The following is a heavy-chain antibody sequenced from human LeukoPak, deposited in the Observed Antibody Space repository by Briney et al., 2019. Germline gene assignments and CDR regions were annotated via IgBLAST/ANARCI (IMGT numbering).Heavy chain of an antibody. CDR2: IWYDGSNK. Sequence: HTGRSLRLSCAASGFTFSGYGMHSVRQAPGKGLEWVAVIWYDGSNKYYTDSVKGRFTISRDNSKNTLYLQMNSLRAEDTAVYYCARDPSGSLDYWGQGTLVTVSS. D-gene: IGHD1-26*01. CDR3: ARDPSGSLDY. CDR1: GFTFSGYG. V-gene: IGHV3-33*01. J-gene: IGHJ4*02.